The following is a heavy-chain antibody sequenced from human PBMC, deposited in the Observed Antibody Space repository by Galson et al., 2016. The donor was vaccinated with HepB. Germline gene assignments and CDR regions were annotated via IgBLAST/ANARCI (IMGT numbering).Heavy chain of an antibody. CDR2: ISGSGGST. V-gene: IGHV3-23*01. J-gene: IGHJ6*02. CDR3: AKAVRRNTIFGVVTGEEGAHYGMDV. CDR1: GFIFSNYA. Sequence: SLRLSCAASGFIFSNYAMNWVRQVPGKGLDWVSAISGSGGSTHYADSVKGRFTISRDNSKNTLYQQMNSLRAEETDVYYCAKAVRRNTIFGVVTGEEGAHYGMDVWCQGTTVTVSS. D-gene: IGHD3-3*01.